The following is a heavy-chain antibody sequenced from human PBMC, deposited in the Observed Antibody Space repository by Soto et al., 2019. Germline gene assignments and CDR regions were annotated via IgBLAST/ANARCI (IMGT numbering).Heavy chain of an antibody. CDR2: INISGGSK. CDR1: GFAFSTYA. J-gene: IGHJ6*02. CDR3: TNRNRYCSLDA. V-gene: IGHV3-23*01. Sequence: GGSLRLSCAASGFAFSTYAMSWVRQAPGKGLEWVSGINISGGSKYNADSVKDRFTITRDNSKNTLYLQMNSLRAEDTAVYYCTNRNRYCSLDAWGQGTTVTVSS.